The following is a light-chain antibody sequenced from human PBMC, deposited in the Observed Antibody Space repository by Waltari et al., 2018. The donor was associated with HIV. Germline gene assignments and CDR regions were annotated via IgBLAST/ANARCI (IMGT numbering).Light chain of an antibody. J-gene: IGLJ1*01. Sequence: SALTQPPSVSGSPGPTVPISCTGSTSDVAGYHYSHWYQQHPGKAPKLMIYEVNRRPSGVPDRFSGSKSGNTASLTISGLQAEDEADYYCCSYAGSYGYVFGTGAKVTVL. CDR1: TSDVAGYHY. V-gene: IGLV2-11*01. CDR3: CSYAGSYGYV. CDR2: EVN.